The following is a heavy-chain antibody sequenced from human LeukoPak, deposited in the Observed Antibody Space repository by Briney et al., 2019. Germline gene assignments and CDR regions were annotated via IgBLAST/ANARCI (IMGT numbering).Heavy chain of an antibody. CDR3: ARTYYYDSADFRILYGMDV. Sequence: ASVKVSCKASGYTITSYDINWVRQATGQGLEWMGWMNPNSGNTGSAQRFQGRVTMTRNTSIRTAYMELSSLRSEDTAVYYCARTYYYDSADFRILYGMDVWGQGTTVTVSS. J-gene: IGHJ6*02. V-gene: IGHV1-8*01. D-gene: IGHD3-22*01. CDR1: GYTITSYD. CDR2: MNPNSGNT.